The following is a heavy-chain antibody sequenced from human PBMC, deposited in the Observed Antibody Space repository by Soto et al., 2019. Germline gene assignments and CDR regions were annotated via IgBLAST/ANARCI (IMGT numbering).Heavy chain of an antibody. J-gene: IGHJ6*02. D-gene: IGHD6-13*01. CDR1: GGTFSSYA. CDR3: ARDLYEFAAGTFYYYGMDV. CDR2: IIPIFGTA. Sequence: GASVKVSCKASGGTFSSYAICWVRQAPGQGLEWMGGIIPIFGTANYAQKFQGRVTITADESTSTAYMELSSLRSEDTAVYYCARDLYEFAAGTFYYYGMDVWGQGTTVTVSS. V-gene: IGHV1-69*13.